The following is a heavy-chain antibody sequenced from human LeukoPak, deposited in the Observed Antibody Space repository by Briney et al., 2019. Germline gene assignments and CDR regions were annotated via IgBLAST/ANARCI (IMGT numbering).Heavy chain of an antibody. Sequence: GGSLRLSCAASGFTFSSFRMSWVRQAPGKELEWVASIKQDATEKFYVDSVKGRFTISRDNAKTSVYLEMNSLRVEDTAVYYCARGNIPGAGRFDPWGQGTLVTVSS. J-gene: IGHJ5*02. CDR2: IKQDATEK. CDR3: ARGNIPGAGRFDP. CDR1: GFTFSSFR. V-gene: IGHV3-7*01. D-gene: IGHD6-13*01.